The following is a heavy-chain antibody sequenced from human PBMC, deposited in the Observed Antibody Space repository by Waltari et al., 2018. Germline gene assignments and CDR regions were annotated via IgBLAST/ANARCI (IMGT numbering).Heavy chain of an antibody. CDR1: GFTFSSYA. D-gene: IGHD2-2*01. V-gene: IGHV3-23*01. J-gene: IGHJ6*02. CDR2: ISGSGGST. Sequence: EVQLLESGGGLVQPGGSLRLSCAASGFTFSSYAMSWVRQAPGKGLEWVSAISGSGGSTYYADSVNVRFTISRDNSKNTLDLQMNSLRAEDTAVYYCAKDLPLGYCSSTSCLYGMDVWGQGTTVIVSS. CDR3: AKDLPLGYCSSTSCLYGMDV.